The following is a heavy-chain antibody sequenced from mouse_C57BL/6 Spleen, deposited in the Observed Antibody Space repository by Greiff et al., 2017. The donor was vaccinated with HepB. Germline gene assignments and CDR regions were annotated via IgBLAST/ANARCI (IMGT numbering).Heavy chain of an antibody. CDR2: IYPGSGST. V-gene: IGHV1-55*01. Sequence: VQLQQPGAELVKPGASVKMSCKASGYTFTSYWITWVKQRPGQGLEWIGDIYPGSGSTNYNEKFKSKATLTVDTSSSTAYMQLSSLTSEDSAVYYCARRSLRGVRQGYFDVWGTGTTVTVSS. CDR1: GYTFTSYW. J-gene: IGHJ1*03. CDR3: ARRSLRGVRQGYFDV. D-gene: IGHD2-14*01.